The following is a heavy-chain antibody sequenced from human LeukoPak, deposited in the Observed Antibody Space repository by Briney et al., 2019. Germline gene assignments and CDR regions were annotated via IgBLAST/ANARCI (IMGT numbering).Heavy chain of an antibody. V-gene: IGHV3-66*02. CDR1: GFTVSSNY. D-gene: IGHD1-26*01. J-gene: IGHJ4*02. Sequence: GGSLRLSCAASGFTVSSNYMSWVRQAPGKGLEWVSVIYSGGSTYYADSVKGRFTISRDNSKNTLCLQMNSLRAEDTAVYYCARDRIIVGAPWRVDYWGQGTLVTVSS. CDR3: ARDRIIVGAPWRVDY. CDR2: IYSGGST.